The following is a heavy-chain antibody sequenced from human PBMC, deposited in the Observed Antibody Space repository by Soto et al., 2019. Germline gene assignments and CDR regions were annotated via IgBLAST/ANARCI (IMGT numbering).Heavy chain of an antibody. CDR3: AGEEQTYYYGMDV. D-gene: IGHD1-1*01. J-gene: IGHJ6*02. V-gene: IGHV3-48*03. Sequence: PGGSLRLSCAASGFTFSSYEMNWVRQAPGKGLEWVSYISSSGSTIYYADSVKGRFTISRDNAKNSLYMQMNSLRAEDTAVYYCAGEEQTYYYGMDVWGQGTTVTVSS. CDR1: GFTFSSYE. CDR2: ISSSGSTI.